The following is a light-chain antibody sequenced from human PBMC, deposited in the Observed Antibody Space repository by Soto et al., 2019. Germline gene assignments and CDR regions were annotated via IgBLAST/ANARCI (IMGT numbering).Light chain of an antibody. V-gene: IGKV4-1*01. CDR2: WAS. CDR1: QSILFSSNNKNY. CDR3: QQYYSTPVT. J-gene: IGKJ4*01. Sequence: DIVMTQSPDSLAVSLGERATINCKSSQSILFSSNNKNYLTWYQQKPGQPPKPLIYWASTRESGVPDRFSGSGSGKDFPLTISSLQAEDVAVYYCQQYYSTPVTFGGGTKVEIK.